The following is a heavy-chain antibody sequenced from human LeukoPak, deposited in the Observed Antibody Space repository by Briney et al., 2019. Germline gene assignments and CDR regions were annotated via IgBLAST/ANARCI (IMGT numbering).Heavy chain of an antibody. V-gene: IGHV3-66*02. J-gene: IGHJ5*02. CDR3: ARAKGGIAVAGVWFDP. D-gene: IGHD6-19*01. Sequence: GGSLRLSCAASEFTVSSNYMNWVRQAPGKGLEWVSVIYTGGSTYYADSVKGRSTISRDNPKNTLYLQMNSLRAEDTAVYYCARAKGGIAVAGVWFDPWGQGTLVTVSS. CDR2: IYTGGST. CDR1: EFTVSSNY.